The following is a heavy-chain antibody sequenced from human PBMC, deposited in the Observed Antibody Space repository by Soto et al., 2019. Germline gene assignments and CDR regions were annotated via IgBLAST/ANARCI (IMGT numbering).Heavy chain of an antibody. V-gene: IGHV3-21*01. CDR3: ATLNSFSSDY. D-gene: IGHD5-18*01. Sequence: VGSLMLACGPCGIPFNSYSMNWVRQAPWKWLEWVSSISSSSSYMYYADSGKGRFTISRDNAKNTVYLQMNSLRVEDTAVYYCATLNSFSSDYWGQGT. CDR2: ISSSSSYM. J-gene: IGHJ4*01. CDR1: GIPFNSYS.